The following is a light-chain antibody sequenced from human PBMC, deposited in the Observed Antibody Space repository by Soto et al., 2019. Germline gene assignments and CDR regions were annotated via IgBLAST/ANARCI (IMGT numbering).Light chain of an antibody. CDR1: SSDVGGYNY. CDR3: SSYTSSRTRV. Sequence: QSVLTQPASVSGSPGQSITISCTGTSSDVGGYNYVSWYQQHPGKAPKLMIYDVSNRPSGVPNRFSGSKSGNTASLTISGLQAEDEADYYCSSYTSSRTRVFGTGTKVTVL. J-gene: IGLJ1*01. V-gene: IGLV2-14*01. CDR2: DVS.